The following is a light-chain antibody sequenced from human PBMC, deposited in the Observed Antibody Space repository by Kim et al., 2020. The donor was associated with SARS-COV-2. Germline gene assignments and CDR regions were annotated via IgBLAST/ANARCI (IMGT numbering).Light chain of an antibody. CDR2: AAS. J-gene: IGKJ1*01. V-gene: IGKV1-27*01. Sequence: DLQMTQSPSSLSASVGDRVTITCRASQDITNYLAWYQQQPGKLPTLLIYAASTLRSGVPSRFSGSGSGTDFTLTISSLQPEDVATYYCQKYDSAPRTFDQGTKVDIK. CDR3: QKYDSAPRT. CDR1: QDITNY.